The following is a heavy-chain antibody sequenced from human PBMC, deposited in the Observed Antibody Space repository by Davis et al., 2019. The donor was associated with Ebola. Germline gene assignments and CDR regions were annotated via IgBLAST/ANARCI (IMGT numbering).Heavy chain of an antibody. CDR3: ARDSGYYYGSGDY. CDR2: ISSSGSTI. Sequence: GGSLRLSCAASGFTFSSYWMSWIRQAPGKGLARVPYISSSGSTIYYADSVKGRFTISRDNAKNSLYLQMNSLRAEDTAVYYCARDSGYYYGSGDYWGQGTLVTVSS. J-gene: IGHJ4*02. V-gene: IGHV3-11*01. D-gene: IGHD3-10*01. CDR1: GFTFSSYW.